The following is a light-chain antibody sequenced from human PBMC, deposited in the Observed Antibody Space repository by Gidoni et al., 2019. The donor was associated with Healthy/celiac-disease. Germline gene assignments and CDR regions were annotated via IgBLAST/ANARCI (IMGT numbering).Light chain of an antibody. J-gene: IGLJ2*01. CDR3: NSRDSSGNHVV. Sequence: SSELTHVPAVSVALGQTVTITCQADSLRSYYASWYQQKPGQAPVLVIYGKNNRPSGIPDRCSGASSGNTAALTITGAQAEDEADDYCNSRDSSGNHVVFGGGTKLTVL. CDR2: GKN. CDR1: SLRSYY. V-gene: IGLV3-19*01.